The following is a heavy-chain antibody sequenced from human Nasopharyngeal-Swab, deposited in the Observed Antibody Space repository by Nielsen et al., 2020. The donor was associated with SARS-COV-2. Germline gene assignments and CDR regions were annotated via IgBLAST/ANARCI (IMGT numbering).Heavy chain of an antibody. Sequence: VRQAPGKGLEWVSSISSSSSYIYYADSVKGRFTISRDNAKNSPYLQMNSLRAEDTAVYYCARDLDYYGSGTNGMDVWGQGTTVTVSS. J-gene: IGHJ6*02. V-gene: IGHV3-21*01. D-gene: IGHD3-10*01. CDR3: ARDLDYYGSGTNGMDV. CDR2: ISSSSSYI.